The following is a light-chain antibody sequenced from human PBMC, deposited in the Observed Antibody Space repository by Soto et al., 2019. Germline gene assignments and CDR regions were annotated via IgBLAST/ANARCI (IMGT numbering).Light chain of an antibody. Sequence: QSALTQPASVSGSPGQSITISCTGTSSDVGGYNYVSWYQQHPGKAPKLMIFEVSNRPSGVSNLFSGSKSGNTASLTISELQAEDEADYYCTSYTSTSTYVFGTGTKLTVL. CDR1: SSDVGGYNY. J-gene: IGLJ1*01. V-gene: IGLV2-14*01. CDR2: EVS. CDR3: TSYTSTSTYV.